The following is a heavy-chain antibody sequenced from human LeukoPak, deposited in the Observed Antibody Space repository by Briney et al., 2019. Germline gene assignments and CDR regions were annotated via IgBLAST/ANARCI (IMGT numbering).Heavy chain of an antibody. CDR3: ARVRYGGYGLFDY. J-gene: IGHJ4*02. D-gene: IGHD5-12*01. CDR2: IKQDGSEK. V-gene: IGHV3-7*01. CDR1: GFTFSSYW. Sequence: GGSLRLSCAASGFTFSSYWMSWVRQAPGKGLEWVANIKQDGSEKYYVDSVKGRFTISRDNAKNSLYLQMNSLRAEDTAVYYCARVRYGGYGLFDYWGQGTLVTVSS.